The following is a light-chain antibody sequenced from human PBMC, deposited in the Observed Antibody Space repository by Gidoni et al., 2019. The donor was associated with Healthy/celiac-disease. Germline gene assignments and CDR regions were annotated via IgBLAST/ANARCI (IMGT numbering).Light chain of an antibody. CDR2: GAS. J-gene: IGKJ4*01. Sequence: EIVMTPSPATLSVSPGERATLSCRASQSVSSKLAWYQQKPGQAPRRLIYGASTRATGIPARFSGSGSGTEFTLTISSLQSEEFAVYYCQQYNNWPPSTFGGGTKVEIK. CDR3: QQYNNWPPST. V-gene: IGKV3-15*01. CDR1: QSVSSK.